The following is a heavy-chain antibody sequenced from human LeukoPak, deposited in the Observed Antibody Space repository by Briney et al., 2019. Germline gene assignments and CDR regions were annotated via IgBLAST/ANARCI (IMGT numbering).Heavy chain of an antibody. J-gene: IGHJ5*02. Sequence: PGGSLRLSCAASGFTFSSYSMNWVRQAPGKGLEWVSYISSSSSTIYYADSVKGRSTISRDNAKNSLYLQMNSLRAEDTAVYYCARDFRVLNPRGSPWGQGTLVTVSS. CDR1: GFTFSSYS. V-gene: IGHV3-48*01. CDR2: ISSSSSTI. CDR3: ARDFRVLNPRGSP. D-gene: IGHD3-10*01.